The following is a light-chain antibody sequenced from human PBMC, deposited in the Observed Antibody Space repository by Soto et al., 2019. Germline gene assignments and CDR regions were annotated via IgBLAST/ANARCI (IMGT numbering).Light chain of an antibody. CDR2: GAS. Sequence: KMTQSPSSMSASVGARVTITCRASQNIRTYLNWYQQKPGKAPSLLIYGASTLQSGVPSRFSGSGSATDFTLTITSLQPEDFATYYCQQSYTTPRTFGQGTKVEIK. CDR3: QQSYTTPRT. CDR1: QNIRTY. V-gene: IGKV1-39*01. J-gene: IGKJ1*01.